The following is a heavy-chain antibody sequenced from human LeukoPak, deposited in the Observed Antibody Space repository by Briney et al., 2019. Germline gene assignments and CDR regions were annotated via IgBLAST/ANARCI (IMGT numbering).Heavy chain of an antibody. CDR3: ARDCCGEWYFFDS. D-gene: IGHD3-10*01. Sequence: GGSLRLSCAASGFTFSNNWMHWVRQAPGKGLEWVAVISNDGTNKYYTDSVKGRFTISRDNSKSTLYLQMNSLRAEDTAVYYCARDCCGEWYFFDSWGQGTLVTVSS. V-gene: IGHV3-30-3*01. CDR1: GFTFSNNW. CDR2: ISNDGTNK. J-gene: IGHJ4*02.